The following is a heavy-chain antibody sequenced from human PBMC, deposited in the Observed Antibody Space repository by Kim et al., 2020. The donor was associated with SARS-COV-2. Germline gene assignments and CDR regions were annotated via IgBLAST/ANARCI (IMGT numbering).Heavy chain of an antibody. CDR3: ARGGARGYYGSGSFGL. V-gene: IGHV4-34*01. Sequence: LKSRVTISVDTSKNQFSLKLSSVTAADTAVYYCARGGARGYYGSGSFGLWGQGTLVTVSS. J-gene: IGHJ5*02. D-gene: IGHD3-10*01.